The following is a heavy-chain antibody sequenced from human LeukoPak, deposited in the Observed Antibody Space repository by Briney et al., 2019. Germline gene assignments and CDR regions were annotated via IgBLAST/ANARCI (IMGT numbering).Heavy chain of an antibody. Sequence: GGSLRLSCAGSGFTFSNYGMNWVRQAPGKGLEWVSSISSSSSYIYYADSVKGRFTISRDNAKNSLYLQMNTLRAEDTAVYYCATPDVVVPAAITLGYWGQGTLVTVSS. J-gene: IGHJ4*02. CDR2: ISSSSSYI. D-gene: IGHD2-2*01. CDR1: GFTFSNYG. CDR3: ATPDVVVPAAITLGY. V-gene: IGHV3-21*04.